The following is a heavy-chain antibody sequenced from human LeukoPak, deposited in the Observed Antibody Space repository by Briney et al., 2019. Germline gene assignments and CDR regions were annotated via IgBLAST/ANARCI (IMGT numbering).Heavy chain of an antibody. CDR3: ARDGHCSSTSCSHDAFDI. J-gene: IGHJ3*02. CDR2: ISSSSSYI. D-gene: IGHD2-2*03. V-gene: IGHV3-21*01. Sequence: PGGSLRLSCAASGFTFSSYSMNWVRQAPGKGLEWVSSISSSSSYIYYADSVKGRFTISRDNAKNSLYLQMNSLRAEDTAVYYCARDGHCSSTSCSHDAFDIWGQGTMVTVSS. CDR1: GFTFSSYS.